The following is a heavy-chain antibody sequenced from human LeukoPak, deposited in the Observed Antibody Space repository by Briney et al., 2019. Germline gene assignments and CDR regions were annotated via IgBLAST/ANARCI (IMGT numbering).Heavy chain of an antibody. J-gene: IGHJ6*03. CDR3: APERYCSGGSCYYYYMDV. Sequence: GGSLRLSCAASGFTFSNYAMSWVRQAPGKGLKWVSGISGSGGSTYYADSVKGRFTISRDNSHNTLYLQMSSLRADDTAVYYCAPERYCSGGSCYYYYMDVWGKGTTVTVSS. V-gene: IGHV3-23*01. D-gene: IGHD2-15*01. CDR2: ISGSGGST. CDR1: GFTFSNYA.